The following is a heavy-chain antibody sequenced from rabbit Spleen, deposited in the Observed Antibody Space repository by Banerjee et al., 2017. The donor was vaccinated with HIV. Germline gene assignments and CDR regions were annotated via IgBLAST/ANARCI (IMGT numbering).Heavy chain of an antibody. V-gene: IGHV1S45*01. CDR3: ARDTGDFGLGL. D-gene: IGHD2-1*01. J-gene: IGHJ3*01. CDR1: GFSFSSGYY. CDR2: IYTGNRKT. Sequence: QQQLVESGGGLVQPEGSLTLTSKASGFSFSSGYYMCWVRQAPGKGLEWIGCIYTGNRKTYYASWAKGRFTISKTSSTTVTLQMTSLTVADTATYFCARDTGDFGLGLWGQGTLSPS.